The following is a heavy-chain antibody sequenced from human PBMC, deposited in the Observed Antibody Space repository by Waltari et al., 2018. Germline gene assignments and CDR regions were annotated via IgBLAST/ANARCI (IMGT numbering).Heavy chain of an antibody. CDR3: ARDESSGWYSG. D-gene: IGHD6-19*01. V-gene: IGHV3-48*03. CDR1: GFTFSSYE. J-gene: IGHJ4*02. Sequence: EVQLVESGGGLVQPGGSLRLSCAASGFTFSSYEMNWVRQAPGKGLEWVSYISSGGSTIYYADSVKGRFTISRDNAKNSLYLQMNSLRAEDTAVYYCARDESSGWYSGWGQGTLVTVSS. CDR2: ISSGGSTI.